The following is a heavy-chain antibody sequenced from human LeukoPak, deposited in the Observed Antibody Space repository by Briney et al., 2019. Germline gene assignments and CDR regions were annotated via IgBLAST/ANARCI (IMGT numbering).Heavy chain of an antibody. CDR1: GGSFSGYY. Sequence: SETLSLTCAVYGGSFSGYYWSWLRQPPGKGLEWIGEINHSGSTNYNPSLKSRVTISVDTSKNQFSLKLSSVTAADTAVYYCARESAWIAAAGTFDYWGQGTLVTVSS. CDR3: ARESAWIAAAGTFDY. J-gene: IGHJ4*02. CDR2: INHSGST. D-gene: IGHD6-13*01. V-gene: IGHV4-34*01.